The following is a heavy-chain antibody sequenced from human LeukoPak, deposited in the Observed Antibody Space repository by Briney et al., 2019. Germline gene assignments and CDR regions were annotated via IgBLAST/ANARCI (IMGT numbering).Heavy chain of an antibody. D-gene: IGHD2-2*01. J-gene: IGHJ4*02. CDR3: ARPERPHCSSTNCPFDY. Sequence: NSSETLSLTCTVSGGSISSYYWSWIRQPAEKGLEWIGRIYTSGNTNYNPSLKSRVTISVDTSKNQFSLKLSSVTAADTAVYYCARPERPHCSSTNCPFDYWGQGTLVTVSS. V-gene: IGHV4-4*07. CDR1: GGSISSYY. CDR2: IYTSGNT.